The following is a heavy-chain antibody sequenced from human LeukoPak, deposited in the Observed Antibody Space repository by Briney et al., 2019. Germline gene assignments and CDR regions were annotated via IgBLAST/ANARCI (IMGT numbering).Heavy chain of an antibody. CDR1: GFTFSSYA. D-gene: IGHD4-17*01. CDR2: ISGSGGST. V-gene: IGHV3-23*01. J-gene: IGHJ5*02. CDR3: AKGDYGDYQNWFDP. Sequence: GGSLRLSCAASGFTFSSYAMSWVRQAPGKGLEWLSAISGSGGSTYYADSVKGRFTISRDNSKNTLYLQMNSLRAEDTAVYYCAKGDYGDYQNWFDPWGQGTLVTVSS.